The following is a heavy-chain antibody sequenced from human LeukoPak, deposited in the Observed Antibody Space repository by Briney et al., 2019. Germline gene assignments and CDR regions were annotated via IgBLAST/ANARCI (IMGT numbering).Heavy chain of an antibody. D-gene: IGHD3-10*01. J-gene: IGHJ4*02. V-gene: IGHV4-39*07. CDR1: GGSISSSSYY. Sequence: SETLSLTCTVSGGSISSSSYYWSWIRQPPGKGLEWIGEINHSGSTNYNPSLKSRVTISVDTSKNQFSLKLSSVTAADTAVYYCARLYYYGSGRTFPGGCNDYWGQGTLVTVSS. CDR2: INHSGST. CDR3: ARLYYYGSGRTFPGGCNDY.